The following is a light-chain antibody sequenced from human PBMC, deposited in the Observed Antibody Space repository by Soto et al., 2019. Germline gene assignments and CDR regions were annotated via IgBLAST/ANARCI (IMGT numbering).Light chain of an antibody. CDR3: QQYETFSGT. CDR1: QSISTW. J-gene: IGKJ1*01. V-gene: IGKV1-5*03. CDR2: TAS. Sequence: DIQMTQSPSTLSASVGERVTITCRASQSISTWLAWYQQKPGKAPKLLIYTASSLGSGVPSRFSGSGSGTKFTLTIASLQPDDFATYYCQQYETFSGTFGPGTKVDIK.